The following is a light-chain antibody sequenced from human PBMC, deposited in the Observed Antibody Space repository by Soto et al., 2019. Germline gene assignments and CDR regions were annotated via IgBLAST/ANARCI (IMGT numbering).Light chain of an antibody. CDR3: QQYYSYPPT. Sequence: AIRMTQSPSSLSASTGDRVTITCRASQGISSYLAWYQQKPGKAPKLLIYAAFTLQSGVPSRFSGSGSGTDFTLPISCLQSEDFATYYCQQYYSYPPTFGGGTKVEIK. J-gene: IGKJ4*01. V-gene: IGKV1-8*01. CDR1: QGISSY. CDR2: AAF.